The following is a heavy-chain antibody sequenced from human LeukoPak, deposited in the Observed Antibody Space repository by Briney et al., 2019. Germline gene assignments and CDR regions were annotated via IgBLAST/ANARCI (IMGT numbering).Heavy chain of an antibody. D-gene: IGHD4-11*01. Sequence: GASVKVSCKASGYTFTSYDINWVRQATGQGLEWMGWMNPNSGNTGYAQKFQGRVTMTRNTSISTAYMELSSLRSEDTAVYYCAREDYSNYVGYNWFDPWGQGTLVTVSS. CDR2: MNPNSGNT. V-gene: IGHV1-8*01. J-gene: IGHJ5*02. CDR1: GYTFTSYD. CDR3: AREDYSNYVGYNWFDP.